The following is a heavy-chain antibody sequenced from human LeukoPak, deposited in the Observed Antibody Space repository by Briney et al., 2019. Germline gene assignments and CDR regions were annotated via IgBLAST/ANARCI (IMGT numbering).Heavy chain of an antibody. CDR2: IYYSGTT. Sequence: KTSETLSLTCTVSGGSVSSGSYYWSWIRHPPGKGREWVVYIYYSGTTNYNPSRRSRVTISVDTSKSQFSLTLSSVTAADTAVYYCARIPLYYYDSSGYYGVFGFDYWGQGTLVTVSS. J-gene: IGHJ4*02. D-gene: IGHD3-22*01. V-gene: IGHV4-61*01. CDR3: ARIPLYYYDSSGYYGVFGFDY. CDR1: GGSVSSGSYY.